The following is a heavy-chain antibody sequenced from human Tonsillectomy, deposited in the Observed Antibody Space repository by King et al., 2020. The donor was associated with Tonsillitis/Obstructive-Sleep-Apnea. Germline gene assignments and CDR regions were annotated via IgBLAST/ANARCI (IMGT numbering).Heavy chain of an antibody. Sequence: VQLVESGGGLVQPGGSLRLSCAASGFSFSTYAMTWVRQAPGKGLEWVAALSGSGGTTYYADSVKGRFTISRDNSKNTLYLQMNSLRAEDAAIYYCAKFPREYWSSGTCPNWLDPWGQGTLVTVSS. CDR1: GFSFSTYA. J-gene: IGHJ5*02. V-gene: IGHV3-23*04. CDR2: LSGSGGTT. D-gene: IGHD2-15*01. CDR3: AKFPREYWSSGTCPNWLDP.